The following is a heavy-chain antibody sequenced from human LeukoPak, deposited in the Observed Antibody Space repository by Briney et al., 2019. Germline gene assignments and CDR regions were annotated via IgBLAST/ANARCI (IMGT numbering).Heavy chain of an antibody. CDR2: IRSKANNYAT. D-gene: IGHD2-15*01. Sequence: PGGSLRLSCAASGFTFSSYAMSWVRQAPGKGLEWVGRIRSKANNYATAYAASVKGRFTISRDDSKNTAYLQMNSLKSEDTAVYYCARVRVATDAFDIWGQGTMVTVSS. CDR3: ARVRVATDAFDI. V-gene: IGHV3-73*01. J-gene: IGHJ3*02. CDR1: GFTFSSYA.